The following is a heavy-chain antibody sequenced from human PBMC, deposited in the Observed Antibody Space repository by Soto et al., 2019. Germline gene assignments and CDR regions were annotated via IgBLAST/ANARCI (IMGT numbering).Heavy chain of an antibody. J-gene: IGHJ4*02. D-gene: IGHD2-2*01. CDR2: ISSSSSYI. CDR3: YTDAYCSSSTCPGAFDN. CDR1: GFTFSSYS. V-gene: IGHV3-21*03. Sequence: GGSLRLSCAASGFTFSSYSMNWVRQAPGKGLEWVSSISSSSSYIYYADSVKGRFAISRDDSKNTVYLQMNSLKTEDTAMYYCYTDAYCSSSTCPGAFDNWGQGTLVTV.